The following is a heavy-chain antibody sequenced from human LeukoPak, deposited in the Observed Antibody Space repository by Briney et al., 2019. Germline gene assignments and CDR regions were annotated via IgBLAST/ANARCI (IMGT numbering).Heavy chain of an antibody. CDR1: GFTLTDAW. V-gene: IGHV3-15*01. CDR3: TTDPWLLRWLGY. D-gene: IGHD3-22*01. J-gene: IGHJ4*02. CDR2: LKSKTDGGTT. Sequence: SGGSLRLSCAASGFTLTDAWVSWVRQPPGKGLEWVGHLKSKTDGGTTDYAAPVKGRFTISRDDSKNTLYLQMNSLKTEDTAVYYCTTDPWLLRWLGYWGQGTLVTVSS.